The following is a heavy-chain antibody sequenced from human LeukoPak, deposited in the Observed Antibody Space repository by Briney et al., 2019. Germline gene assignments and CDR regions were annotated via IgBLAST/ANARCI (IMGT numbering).Heavy chain of an antibody. D-gene: IGHD3-9*01. CDR2: INHSGST. J-gene: IGHJ5*02. CDR3: ARSLNYDILTGYPRGGLFDP. CDR1: GGSFSGYY. V-gene: IGHV4-34*01. Sequence: SETLSLTCAVYGGSFSGYYWSWIRQPPGKGLEWIGEINHSGSTNYNPSLKSRVTISVDMSKNQFSLKLSSVTAADTAVYYCARSLNYDILTGYPRGGLFDPWGQGTLVTVSS.